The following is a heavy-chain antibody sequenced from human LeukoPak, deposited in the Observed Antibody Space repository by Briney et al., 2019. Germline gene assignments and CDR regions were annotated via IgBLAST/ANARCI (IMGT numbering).Heavy chain of an antibody. CDR2: IKQDGSEK. J-gene: IGHJ4*02. CDR1: GFTFSSYW. D-gene: IGHD6-13*01. Sequence: GGSLRLSCVASGFTFSSYWMSWVRQAPGKGLEGVANIKQDGSEKYYVDSVKGRFTISRDNAKNSLYLQMNSLRAEDTAVYYCASGQKLGFWGQGTLVTVSS. CDR3: ASGQKLGF. V-gene: IGHV3-7*01.